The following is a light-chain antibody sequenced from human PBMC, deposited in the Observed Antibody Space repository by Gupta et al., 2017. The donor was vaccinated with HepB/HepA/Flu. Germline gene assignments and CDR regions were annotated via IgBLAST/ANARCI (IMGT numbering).Light chain of an antibody. V-gene: IGLV2-14*03. CDR2: DVS. CDR1: SSDVGGYNY. Sequence: QSALTQPASASGSPRQSITISCTGTSSDVGGYNYVSWYQQHPGKAPKLMIYDVSNRPSGVSNRFSGSKSGNTASLTISGLQAEDEADYYCSSYTSSSTVVFGGGTKLTVL. CDR3: SSYTSSSTVV. J-gene: IGLJ2*01.